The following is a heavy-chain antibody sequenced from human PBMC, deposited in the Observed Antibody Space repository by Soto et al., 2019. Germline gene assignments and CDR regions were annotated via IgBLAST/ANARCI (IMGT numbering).Heavy chain of an antibody. V-gene: IGHV4-31*03. J-gene: IGHJ6*02. CDR1: GGSISSGGYY. CDR2: IYYSGST. CDR3: ARDSGYYYYGMDV. Sequence: SETLSLTCTVSGGSISSGGYYWSWIRHHPGKGLEWIGYIYYSGSTYYNPSLKSRVTISVDTSKNQFSLKLSSVTAADTAVYYCARDSGYYYYGMDVWGQGTTVTVSS. D-gene: IGHD1-26*01.